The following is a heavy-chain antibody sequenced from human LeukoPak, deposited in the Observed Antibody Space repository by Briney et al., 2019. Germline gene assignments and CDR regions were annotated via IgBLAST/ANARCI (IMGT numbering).Heavy chain of an antibody. CDR2: ISGSGGDT. V-gene: IGHV3-23*01. Sequence: GGSLRLSCAASGFTFSSYAMNWARQAPGKGLEWVSSISGSGGDTSYAESVKGRFTISRDNSKNTLFLQMNSLRAEDTAVYYCAKGCGRTSCYRFDPWGPGTLVTVSS. D-gene: IGHD2-2*01. CDR1: GFTFSSYA. J-gene: IGHJ5*02. CDR3: AKGCGRTSCYRFDP.